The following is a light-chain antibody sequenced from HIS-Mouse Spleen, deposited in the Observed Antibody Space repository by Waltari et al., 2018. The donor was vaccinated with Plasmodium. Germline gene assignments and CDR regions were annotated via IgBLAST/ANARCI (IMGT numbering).Light chain of an antibody. Sequence: EIVMTQSPATLSLSPGERATLSCRASQSVSSNLAWYQQKPGPAPRLLIYGASTRATGIPARFSGSGSGTEFTLTISSLQSEDFAVYYCQQYNNWSFTFGPGTKVDIK. CDR1: QSVSSN. J-gene: IGKJ3*01. V-gene: IGKV3-15*01. CDR3: QQYNNWSFT. CDR2: GAS.